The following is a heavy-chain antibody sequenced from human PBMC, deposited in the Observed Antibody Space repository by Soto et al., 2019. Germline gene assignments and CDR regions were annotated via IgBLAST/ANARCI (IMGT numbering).Heavy chain of an antibody. CDR3: ARLPRQSITNS. CDR1: GFTFSSYS. D-gene: IGHD1-20*01. CDR2: ISSSGSTI. J-gene: IGHJ5*02. Sequence: GGSLRLSCAASGFTFSSYSMNWVRQAPGKGLEWVSYISSSGSTIYYADSVKGRFTISRDNAKNSLYLQMNSLRAEDTAVYYCARLPRQSITNSWGQGTLVTVSS. V-gene: IGHV3-48*04.